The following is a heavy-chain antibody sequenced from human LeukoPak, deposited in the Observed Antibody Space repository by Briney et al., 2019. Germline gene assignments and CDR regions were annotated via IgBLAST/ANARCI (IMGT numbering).Heavy chain of an antibody. Sequence: GRSLRLSCAASGFTFSTYGMHWVRQAPGKGLEWVAVISYDGSNKYYADSVKGRFTISRDNSKNTLYLQMNSLRAEDTAVYYCARSPYGSGSYYNDYWGQGTLVTVSS. J-gene: IGHJ4*02. D-gene: IGHD3-10*01. CDR2: ISYDGSNK. CDR3: ARSPYGSGSYYNDY. CDR1: GFTFSTYG. V-gene: IGHV3-30*03.